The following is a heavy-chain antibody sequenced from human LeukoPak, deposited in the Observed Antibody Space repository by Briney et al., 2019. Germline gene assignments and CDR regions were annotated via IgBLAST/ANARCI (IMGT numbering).Heavy chain of an antibody. J-gene: IGHJ2*01. Sequence: GGSLRLSCVVSGFSLSSHGMHWVRQAPGKGLEDVSAISSNGIITFYANSVKGRFTVSRDDSKNTVYLQMGSLRAEDMAVYYCVKWTNYYFALWGRGTLVSVSS. V-gene: IGHV3-64*01. CDR2: ISSNGIIT. CDR3: VKWTNYYFAL. CDR1: GFSLSSHG. D-gene: IGHD2-8*01.